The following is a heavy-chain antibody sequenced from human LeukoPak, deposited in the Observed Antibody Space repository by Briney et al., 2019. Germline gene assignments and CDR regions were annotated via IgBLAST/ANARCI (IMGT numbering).Heavy chain of an antibody. D-gene: IGHD3-22*01. V-gene: IGHV7-4-1*02. CDR1: GYTFTSYA. CDR2: INTNTGNP. CDR3: ARAVYYDSSGYYQLDAFDI. Sequence: ASVKVSCKASGYTFTSYAMNWVRQAPGQGLEWMGWINTNTGNPTYAQGFTGRFVFSLDTSVSTAYLQISSLKAEDTAVYYCARAVYYDSSGYYQLDAFDIWGQGTMVTVSS. J-gene: IGHJ3*02.